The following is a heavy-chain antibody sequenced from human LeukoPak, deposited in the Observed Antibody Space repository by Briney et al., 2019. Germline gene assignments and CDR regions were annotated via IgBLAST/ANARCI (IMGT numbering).Heavy chain of an antibody. CDR1: GYTFTGYY. V-gene: IGHV1-2*02. J-gene: IGHJ4*02. Sequence: ASVKVSCKASGYTFTGYYMHWVRQAPGQGLEWMGWINPNSGGTNYAQKFQGRVTMTGDTSISTAYMELSRLRSDDTAVYYCARFARAYSPFDYWGQGTLVTVSS. CDR2: INPNSGGT. CDR3: ARFARAYSPFDY. D-gene: IGHD5-12*01.